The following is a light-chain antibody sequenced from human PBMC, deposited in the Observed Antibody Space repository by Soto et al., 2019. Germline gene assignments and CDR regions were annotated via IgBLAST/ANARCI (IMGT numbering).Light chain of an antibody. V-gene: IGKV3-20*01. J-gene: IGKJ1*01. CDR3: QQYGSSPRT. Sequence: EIVLTQFPGTLSLSPGDRATLSRRASQSVGSASLAWYQQKPAQAPRLLIYGASSRATGIPDRFSGSGSGTDFTLTITRLEPEDFAVYFCQQYGSSPRTFGQGTKVDIK. CDR2: GAS. CDR1: QSVGSAS.